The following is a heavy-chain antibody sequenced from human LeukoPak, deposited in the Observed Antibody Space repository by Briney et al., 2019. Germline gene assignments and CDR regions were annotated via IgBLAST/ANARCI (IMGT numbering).Heavy chain of an antibody. J-gene: IGHJ4*02. CDR3: ASTRIAAAGTDFDY. Sequence: GASVKVSCKVSGYTLTELSMHWVRQAPGKGLEWMGGFDPEDGETIYAQKFQGRVTMTEDTSTDTAYMELSSLRSEDTAVYYCASTRIAAAGTDFDYWGQGTLVTVSS. D-gene: IGHD6-13*01. CDR2: FDPEDGET. V-gene: IGHV1-24*01. CDR1: GYTLTELS.